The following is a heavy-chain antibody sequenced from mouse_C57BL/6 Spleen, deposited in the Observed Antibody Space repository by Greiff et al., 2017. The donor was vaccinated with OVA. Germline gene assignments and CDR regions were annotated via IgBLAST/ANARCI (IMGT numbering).Heavy chain of an antibody. D-gene: IGHD3-2*02. CDR2: IYPGDGDT. CDR3: ARKGGSGYYFDY. Sequence: VQGVESGPELVKPGASVKISCKASGYAFSSSWMNWVKQRPGKGLEWIGRIYPGDGDTNYNGKFKGKATLTADKSSSTAYMQLSSLTSEDSAVYFCARKGGSGYYFDYWGQGTTLTVSS. V-gene: IGHV1-82*01. J-gene: IGHJ2*01. CDR1: GYAFSSSW.